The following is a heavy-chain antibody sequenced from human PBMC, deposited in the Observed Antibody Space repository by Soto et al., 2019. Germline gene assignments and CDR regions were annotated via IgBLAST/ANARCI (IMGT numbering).Heavy chain of an antibody. Sequence: GGSLRLSCAASGFTFSRYSMNWVRQAPGKGLEWLSYISSSSSTIHYADSVKGRFTISRANAKNSLHLQMKSLRDEDTAVYYCAGANYYYFVDRPRRNCFAPCGRGSLVTGSA. V-gene: IGHV3-48*02. CDR3: AGANYYYFVDRPRRNCFAP. CDR1: GFTFSRYS. J-gene: IGHJ5*02. D-gene: IGHD3-22*01. CDR2: ISSSSSTI.